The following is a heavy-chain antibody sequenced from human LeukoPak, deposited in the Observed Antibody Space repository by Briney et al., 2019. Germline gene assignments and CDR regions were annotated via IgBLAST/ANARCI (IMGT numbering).Heavy chain of an antibody. V-gene: IGHV4-59*08. CDR2: INFIGNT. CDR3: ARLRGLDCSTTSCSRLNAFDI. CDR1: GGSISGYY. Sequence: SETLSLTCTISGGSISGYYWGWIRQPPGKGLEWIGYINFIGNTNYNPSLKSRVTISEDTSKNLFSLRLSSVTAADTAVYDCARLRGLDCSTTSCSRLNAFDIWGRGTVVTVSS. J-gene: IGHJ3*02. D-gene: IGHD2-2*01.